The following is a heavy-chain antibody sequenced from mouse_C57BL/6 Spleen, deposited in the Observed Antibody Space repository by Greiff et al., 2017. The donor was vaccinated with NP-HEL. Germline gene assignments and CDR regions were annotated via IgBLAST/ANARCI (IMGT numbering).Heavy chain of an antibody. Sequence: QVQLQQSGTELVKPGASVKLSCKASGYTFTSYWMHWVKQRPGQGLEWIGNINPSNGGTNYNEKFKSKATLTVDKSSSSAYKQISLLTSDDSAVYYCARDYYGSSYNYAMDYWGQGTSVTVSS. CDR3: ARDYYGSSYNYAMDY. V-gene: IGHV1-53*01. CDR1: GYTFTSYW. D-gene: IGHD1-1*01. J-gene: IGHJ4*01. CDR2: INPSNGGT.